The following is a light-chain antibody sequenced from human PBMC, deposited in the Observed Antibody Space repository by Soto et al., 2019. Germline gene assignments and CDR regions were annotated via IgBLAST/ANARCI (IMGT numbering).Light chain of an antibody. CDR2: GAS. CDR3: QQYGSSVN. V-gene: IGKV3-20*01. CDR1: QSVSSGF. J-gene: IGKJ4*01. Sequence: EIVLTQSPGTLSLSPGERATLSCRASQSVSSGFLAWYQQKPGQAPRLLIYGASSRATGIPDRFSGSGSGTDFTLTISRLEPEDFAVYYCQQYGSSVNFGGGTKVEIK.